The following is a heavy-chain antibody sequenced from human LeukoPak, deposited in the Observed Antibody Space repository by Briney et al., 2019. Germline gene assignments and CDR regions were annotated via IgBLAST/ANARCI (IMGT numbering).Heavy chain of an antibody. J-gene: IGHJ6*02. V-gene: IGHV3-15*01. D-gene: IGHD6-19*01. CDR2: IKRKTDGGTT. CDR1: GFTFSNAW. Sequence: GGSLRLSCAASGFTFSNAWMSWVRQAPGKGLEWVGRIKRKTDGGTTDYAAPVKGRFTISRDDSKNTLYLQMNSLKTEDTAVYYCTTTSPSIAVAGTVTYYYGMDVWGQGTTVTVSS. CDR3: TTTSPSIAVAGTVTYYYGMDV.